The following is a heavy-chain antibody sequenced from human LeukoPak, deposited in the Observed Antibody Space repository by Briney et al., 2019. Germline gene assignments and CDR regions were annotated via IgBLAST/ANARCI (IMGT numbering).Heavy chain of an antibody. CDR3: ARSIYIVVVPAAAYYYGMDV. CDR1: GGSISSGSYY. D-gene: IGHD2-2*01. CDR2: IHTSGST. J-gene: IGHJ6*02. V-gene: IGHV4-61*02. Sequence: PSQTPSLTCTVSGGSISSGSYYWSWIRQPAGKGLEWIGRIHTSGSTNYNPSLKSRVTISVDTSKNQFSLKLSSVTAADTAVYYCARSIYIVVVPAAAYYYGMDVWGQGTTVTVSS.